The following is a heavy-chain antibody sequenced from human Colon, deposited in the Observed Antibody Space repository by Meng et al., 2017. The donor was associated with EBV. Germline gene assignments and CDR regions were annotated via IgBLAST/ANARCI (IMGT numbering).Heavy chain of an antibody. V-gene: IGHV4-4*02. J-gene: IGHJ4*02. CDR1: GGSISSVYW. D-gene: IGHD5-18*01. Sequence: QLTQSGPGLVKPSETLSLTCAVSGGSISSVYWWTWVRQSPGKGLEWIGEIYHSGSTNYNPSLKSRVTISVDKSKNQFSLKLTSVTAADTAAYYCARGGYYSFDYWGQRTLVTVSS. CDR2: IYHSGST. CDR3: ARGGYYSFDY.